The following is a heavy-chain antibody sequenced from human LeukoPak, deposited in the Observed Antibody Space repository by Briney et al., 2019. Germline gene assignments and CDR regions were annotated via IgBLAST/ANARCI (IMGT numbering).Heavy chain of an antibody. CDR1: GGTFSSYA. J-gene: IGHJ4*02. CDR2: IIPIFGTA. D-gene: IGHD3-9*01. Sequence: SVKVSCKASGGTFSSYAISWVRQAPGQGLEWMGGIIPIFGTANYAQKFQGRVTITTDESTSTAYMELSSLRSEDTAVYYCARDAGVTGYDILTGYYDYWGQGTLVTVSS. V-gene: IGHV1-69*05. CDR3: ARDAGVTGYDILTGYYDY.